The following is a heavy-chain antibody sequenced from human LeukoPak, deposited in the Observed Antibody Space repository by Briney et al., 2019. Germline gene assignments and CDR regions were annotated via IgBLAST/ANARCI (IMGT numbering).Heavy chain of an antibody. Sequence: TSVKVSCKASGYTFTSYYMHWVRQAPGQGLEWMGWINPNSGGINYAQKFQGRVTMTRDTSISTAYMELSRLRSDDTAVYYCASRTYYYGSGSYYAFDIWGQGTMVTVSS. V-gene: IGHV1-2*02. CDR3: ASRTYYYGSGSYYAFDI. J-gene: IGHJ3*02. CDR1: GYTFTSYY. D-gene: IGHD3-10*01. CDR2: INPNSGGI.